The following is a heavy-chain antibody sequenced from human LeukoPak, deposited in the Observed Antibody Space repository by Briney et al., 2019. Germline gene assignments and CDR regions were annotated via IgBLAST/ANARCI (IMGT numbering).Heavy chain of an antibody. Sequence: ASVKVPCKASGYTFTSYGISWVRQAPGQGLEWMGWISAYNGNTNYAQKLQGRVTMTTDTSTSTAYMELRSLRSDDPGVFFWADQPSCYYYLETLQHWGQGTLVTVSS. J-gene: IGHJ1*01. CDR3: ADQPSCYYYLETLQH. V-gene: IGHV1-18*01. CDR2: ISAYNGNT. CDR1: GYTFTSYG. D-gene: IGHD3-22*01.